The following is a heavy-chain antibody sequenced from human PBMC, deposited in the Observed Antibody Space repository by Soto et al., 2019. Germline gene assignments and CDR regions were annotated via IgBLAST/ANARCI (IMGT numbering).Heavy chain of an antibody. CDR2: ISSSSSYI. D-gene: IGHD6-13*01. V-gene: IGHV3-21*01. J-gene: IGHJ4*02. CDR3: ARDEPLAAAGTFDY. CDR1: GFTFSSYS. Sequence: EVQLVESGGGLVKPGGSLRLSCAASGFTFSSYSMNWVRQAPGKGLEWVSSISSSSSYIYYADSVKGRFTISRDNAKNSLYLQMNSLRAEDTAVYYCARDEPLAAAGTFDYWGQGTLVTVSS.